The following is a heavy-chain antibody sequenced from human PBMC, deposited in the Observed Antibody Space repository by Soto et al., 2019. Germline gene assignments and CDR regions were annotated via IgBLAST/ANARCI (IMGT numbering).Heavy chain of an antibody. CDR2: IYYSGST. D-gene: IGHD5-18*01. CDR1: GGSISSGVYY. CDR3: AREGLAMVTAPHSV. J-gene: IGHJ4*02. V-gene: IGHV4-31*03. Sequence: SETLSLTCTVSGGSISSGVYYWSWIRQHPGKGLEWIGYIYYSGSTYYNPSLKSRVTISVDTSKNQFSLKLSSVTAADTAVYYCAREGLAMVTAPHSVWGQGTLVTVSS.